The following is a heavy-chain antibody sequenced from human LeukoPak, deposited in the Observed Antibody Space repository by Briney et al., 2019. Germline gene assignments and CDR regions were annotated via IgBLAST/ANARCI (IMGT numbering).Heavy chain of an antibody. J-gene: IGHJ4*02. D-gene: IGHD1-26*01. CDR2: IYSGGST. V-gene: IGHV3-66*01. CDR1: GFTVSSNY. CDR3: ARDLRGIVGAGDYFDY. Sequence: GGSLRLSCAASGFTVSSNYMSWVRQAPGKGLEWVSVIYSGGSTYYADSVKGRFTTSRDNSKNTLYLQMNSLRAEDTAVYYCARDLRGIVGAGDYFDYWGQGTLVTVSS.